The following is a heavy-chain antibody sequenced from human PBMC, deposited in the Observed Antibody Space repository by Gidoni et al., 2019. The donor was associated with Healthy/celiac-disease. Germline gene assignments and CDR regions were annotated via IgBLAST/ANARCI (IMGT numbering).Heavy chain of an antibody. D-gene: IGHD2-15*01. CDR1: GGSISSYY. V-gene: IGHV4-59*01. CDR2: LYYSGST. CDR3: ARERDEDCSGGSCYSRWFDP. J-gene: IGHJ5*02. Sequence: QVQLQESGPGLVKPSETLSLPCTVPGGSISSYYWSWIRQPPGKGLEWIGYLYYSGSTNYNPSLKSRVTISVDTSKNQFSLKLSSVTAADTAVYYCARERDEDCSGGSCYSRWFDPWGQGTLVTVSS.